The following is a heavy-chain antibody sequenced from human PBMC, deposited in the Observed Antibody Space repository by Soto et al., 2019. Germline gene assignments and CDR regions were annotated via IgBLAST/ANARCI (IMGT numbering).Heavy chain of an antibody. D-gene: IGHD5-18*01. J-gene: IGHJ5*02. Sequence: SETLSLTCTVSGGNISSGDYYWSWNRKPPGKGLEWIGYIYYSGNTNYNPSLKSRVIISVDTSKNLFSLKLTSVTAADTAVYYCARIPVDTSMIYWLDPWGQGTLVTVSS. V-gene: IGHV4-61*08. CDR1: GGNISSGDYY. CDR2: IYYSGNT. CDR3: ARIPVDTSMIYWLDP.